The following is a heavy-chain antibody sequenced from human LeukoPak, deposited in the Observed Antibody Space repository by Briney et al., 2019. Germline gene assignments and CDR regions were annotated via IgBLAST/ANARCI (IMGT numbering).Heavy chain of an antibody. CDR1: GYTFTSYY. CDR3: ARSWALEDIVVVPAASPFFYYYYGMDV. D-gene: IGHD2-2*01. J-gene: IGHJ6*02. V-gene: IGHV1-46*01. Sequence: ASVKVSCKASGYTFTSYYMHWVRQAPGQGLEWMGIINPSGGSTSYAQKFQGRVTMTRDTSTSTVCMELSSLRSEDTAVYYCARSWALEDIVVVPAASPFFYYYYGMDVWGQGTTVTVSS. CDR2: INPSGGST.